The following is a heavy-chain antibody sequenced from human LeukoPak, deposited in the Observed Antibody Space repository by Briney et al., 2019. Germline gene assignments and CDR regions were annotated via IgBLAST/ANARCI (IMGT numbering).Heavy chain of an antibody. V-gene: IGHV1-2*02. J-gene: IGHJ6*03. CDR3: ARDSSPKNYYYYYYMDV. CDR2: INPNSGGT. Sequence: ASVKVSCKASGYTFTGYYMHWVRQAPGQGLEWMGWINPNSGGTNYAQKFQGRVTMTRDTSISTAYMELSRLRSDDTAVYYCARDSSPKNYYYYYYMDVWGKGTTVTVSS. D-gene: IGHD6-13*01. CDR1: GYTFTGYY.